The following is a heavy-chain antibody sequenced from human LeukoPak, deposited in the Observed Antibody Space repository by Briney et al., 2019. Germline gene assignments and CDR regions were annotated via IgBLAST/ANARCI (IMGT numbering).Heavy chain of an antibody. CDR1: GGSFSGYY. CDR3: ARHSGYSGYDYFDF. Sequence: SETLSLTCTVSGGSFSGYYRSWVRQPPGKGLEWIGHIYTSGSTNYSPSLRSRVTISADTSKNQFSLKLSSVTAADTAVYYCARHSGYSGYDYFDFWGQGTLVTVSS. J-gene: IGHJ4*02. V-gene: IGHV4-4*09. D-gene: IGHD5-12*01. CDR2: IYTSGST.